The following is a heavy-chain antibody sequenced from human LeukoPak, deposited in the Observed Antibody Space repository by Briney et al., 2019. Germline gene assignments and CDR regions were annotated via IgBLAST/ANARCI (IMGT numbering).Heavy chain of an antibody. D-gene: IGHD3-3*01. J-gene: IGHJ3*02. Sequence: SETLSLTCTVSGGSISNYYWGWIRQPPGKGLEWIGSIYYSGSTYYNPSLKSRVTISVDTSKNQFSLKLSSVTAADTAVFYCARVASGYDVFDIWGQGTMVTVSS. CDR3: ARVASGYDVFDI. CDR2: IYYSGST. V-gene: IGHV4-39*07. CDR1: GGSISNYY.